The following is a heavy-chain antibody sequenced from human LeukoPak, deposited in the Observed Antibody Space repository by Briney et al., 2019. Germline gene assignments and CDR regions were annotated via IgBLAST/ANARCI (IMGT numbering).Heavy chain of an antibody. CDR2: ISGSGGST. V-gene: IGHV3-23*01. J-gene: IGHJ4*02. D-gene: IGHD3-3*01. Sequence: GGSLRLSCGASGFTFSSYAMSWVRQAPGKGLEWVSAISGSGGSTYYADSVKGRFTISRDNSKNTLYLQMNSLRAEDTAVYYCAINMNRIFGVVITLSYWGQGTLVTVSS. CDR1: GFTFSSYA. CDR3: AINMNRIFGVVITLSY.